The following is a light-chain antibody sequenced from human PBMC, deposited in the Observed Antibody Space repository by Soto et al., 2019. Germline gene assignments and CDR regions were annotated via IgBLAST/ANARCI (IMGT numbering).Light chain of an antibody. V-gene: IGKV3-11*01. CDR3: QQRAIWRGVT. CDR2: DAS. CDR1: QSISNS. J-gene: IGKJ3*01. Sequence: EIGLTQSPATLSLSPGERATLSCGASQSISNSLAWYQQKPGQAPSLLIFDASKRATGIPARFSGSGSGTDFTLPITSLEPPDFAVYYCQQRAIWRGVTFGPGTKVDIK.